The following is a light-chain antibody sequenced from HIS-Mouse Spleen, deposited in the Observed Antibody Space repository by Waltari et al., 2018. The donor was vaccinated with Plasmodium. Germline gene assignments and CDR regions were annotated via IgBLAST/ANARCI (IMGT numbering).Light chain of an antibody. J-gene: IGLJ3*02. Sequence: QSALTQPASVSGSPGQSITISCTGTSSDVGRYNLVPWYQQHPGKAPKLMIYEGSQRPSGVSNRFSGSKSGNTASLTISGLQAEDEADYYCCSYAGSSTWVFGGGTKLTVL. V-gene: IGLV2-23*01. CDR3: CSYAGSSTWV. CDR1: SSDVGRYNL. CDR2: EGS.